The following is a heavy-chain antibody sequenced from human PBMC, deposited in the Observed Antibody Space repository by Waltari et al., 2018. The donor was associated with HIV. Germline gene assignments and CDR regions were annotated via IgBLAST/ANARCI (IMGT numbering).Heavy chain of an antibody. D-gene: IGHD6-13*01. CDR3: AHCRGCSNNWCDFDY. CDR2: IYWDDDK. V-gene: IGHV2-5*02. Sequence: QITLKESGPTLVKPTQTLTLTCTFSGFSLSTSGVGVGWVRQPPGKALEWLALIYWDDDKRYSPSLKSRLTITKDTSKNQVVLTMTNMDPVDTATYYCAHCRGCSNNWCDFDYWGQGTLVTVSS. J-gene: IGHJ4*02. CDR1: GFSLSTSGVG.